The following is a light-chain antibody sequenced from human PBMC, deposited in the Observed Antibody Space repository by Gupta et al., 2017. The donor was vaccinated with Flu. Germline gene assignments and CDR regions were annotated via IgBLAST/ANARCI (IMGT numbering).Light chain of an antibody. CDR1: SSDVGGYNY. Sequence: QSALTQPASVSGSPGPSITISYTGTSSDVGGYNYVSWYQQHPGKAPKLMIYEVSNRPSGVSNRFSGSKSGNTASLTISGLQAEDEADYYCSSYTSSSTSVVFGGGTKLTVL. J-gene: IGLJ2*01. CDR2: EVS. V-gene: IGLV2-14*01. CDR3: SSYTSSSTSVV.